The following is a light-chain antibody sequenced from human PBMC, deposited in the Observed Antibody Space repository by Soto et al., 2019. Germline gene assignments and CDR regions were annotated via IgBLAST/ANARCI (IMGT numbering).Light chain of an antibody. Sequence: QAGLAQPAPVSASPGQPITISCTGTSSDIGAHNSVSWYQRHPGEAPKVIIHEVSNRPSGISDRFSGSKSGNTASLTISGLQAEDEAIYYCSSYTSSATWVFGGGTKVTVL. CDR3: SSYTSSATWV. J-gene: IGLJ3*02. CDR1: SSDIGAHNS. CDR2: EVS. V-gene: IGLV2-14*01.